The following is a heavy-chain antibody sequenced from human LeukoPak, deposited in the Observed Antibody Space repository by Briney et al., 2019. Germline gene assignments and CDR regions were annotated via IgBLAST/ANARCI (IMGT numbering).Heavy chain of an antibody. V-gene: IGHV3-30*02. CDR2: IQYDGSNK. Sequence: GGSLRLSCAASGFTFNSYGMHWVRQAPGKGLEWVAFIQYDGSNKNYADSVKGRFTISRDNSKNTLYLQMNSLRAEDTAIYYCARDCMIRGFVDGSWFVTWGQGALVTVSS. CDR3: ARDCMIRGFVDGSWFVT. J-gene: IGHJ5*02. CDR1: GFTFNSYG. D-gene: IGHD3-10*01.